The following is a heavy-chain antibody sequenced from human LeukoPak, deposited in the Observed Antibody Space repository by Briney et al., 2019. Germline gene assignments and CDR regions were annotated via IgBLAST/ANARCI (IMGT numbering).Heavy chain of an antibody. CDR2: IYTSGST. V-gene: IGHV4-4*07. D-gene: IGHD3-10*01. CDR3: ARDREYYYGSGSSGAFDI. Sequence: SETLSLTCTVSGGSISSYYWSWIRQPPGKGLEWIGRIYTSGSTNYNPSLKSRVTMSVDTSKNQFSLKLSSVTAADTAVYYCARDREYYYGSGSSGAFDIWGQGTMVTVSS. CDR1: GGSISSYY. J-gene: IGHJ3*02.